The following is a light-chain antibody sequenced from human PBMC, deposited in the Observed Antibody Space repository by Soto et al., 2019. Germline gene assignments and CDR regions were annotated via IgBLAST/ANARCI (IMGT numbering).Light chain of an antibody. V-gene: IGKV1-6*01. Sequence: AIQMTQSPSSLSASVEDRVTITCRASQGSKSDLGWYQQKPGKAPKLLIYSASSLQSGVPSRFSGSGSGTDFTLTISSLQPEDFATYFCLQDNNFPWTFGQGTKV. CDR2: SAS. J-gene: IGKJ1*01. CDR1: QGSKSD. CDR3: LQDNNFPWT.